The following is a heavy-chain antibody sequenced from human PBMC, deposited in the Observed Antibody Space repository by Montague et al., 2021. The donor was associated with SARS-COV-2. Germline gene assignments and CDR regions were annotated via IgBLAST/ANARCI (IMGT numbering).Heavy chain of an antibody. D-gene: IGHD4-23*01. CDR1: GTSFSGYY. J-gene: IGHJ4*02. CDR2: INHGGST. V-gene: IGHV4-34*01. CDR3: ARHMDQVYGGNTNVPTFGY. Sequence: SETLSLTCAVHGTSFSGYYWNWIRQPPGKGLEWIGEINHGGSTYYNPSLKSRVTISVDTSKNQFSLELSSVTAADTAAYYCARHMDQVYGGNTNVPTFGYWGQGTLVTVSS.